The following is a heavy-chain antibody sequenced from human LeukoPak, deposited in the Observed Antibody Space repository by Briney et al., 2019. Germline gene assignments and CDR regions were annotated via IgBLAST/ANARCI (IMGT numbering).Heavy chain of an antibody. CDR1: GFTFSSYE. D-gene: IGHD1-26*01. Sequence: GGSLRLSCAASGFTFSSYEMSGVRQAPGKGLEWVSYISSSGGTIYYADSVKGRWTISRDNAKNSLYLQMSSLRAEDTALYYCAREGGSFFFDHWGQGPLVAVSS. J-gene: IGHJ4*02. CDR3: AREGGSFFFDH. CDR2: ISSSGGTI. V-gene: IGHV3-48*03.